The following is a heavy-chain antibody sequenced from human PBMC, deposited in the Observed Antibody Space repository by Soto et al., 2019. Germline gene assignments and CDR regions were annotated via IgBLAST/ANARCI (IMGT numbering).Heavy chain of an antibody. CDR2: ISGSGGT. Sequence: LSCVASGLTFLNYDMHWVRQAPGKGLEWVAGISGSGGTFDANSVRGRFTISKDDSKNTLYLQMNSPRVEDTALYYCAKDRQGSGPDFDLWGRGTLVTVSS. J-gene: IGHJ2*01. CDR3: AKDRQGSGPDFDL. V-gene: IGHV3-23*01. CDR1: GLTFLNYD. D-gene: IGHD3-10*01.